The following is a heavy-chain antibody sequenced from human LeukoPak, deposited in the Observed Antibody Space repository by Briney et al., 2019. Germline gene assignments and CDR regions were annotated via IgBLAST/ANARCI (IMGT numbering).Heavy chain of an antibody. CDR3: ARDPGSYYDFWSGSELYGMDV. Sequence: ASVKVSCKASGYTFTSYGISWVRQAPGQGLEWMGWISAYNGNTNYAQKLQGRVTMTTDTSTSTAYMELRSLRSDDTAVYYCARDPGSYYDFWSGSELYGMDVWGQGTTVTVSS. V-gene: IGHV1-18*01. CDR1: GYTFTSYG. CDR2: ISAYNGNT. J-gene: IGHJ6*02. D-gene: IGHD3-3*01.